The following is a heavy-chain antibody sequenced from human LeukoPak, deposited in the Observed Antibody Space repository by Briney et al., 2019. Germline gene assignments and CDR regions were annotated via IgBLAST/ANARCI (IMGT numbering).Heavy chain of an antibody. V-gene: IGHV3-30*04. J-gene: IGHJ4*02. CDR1: GFTFSSYA. Sequence: PGGSLRLSCAASGFTFSSYAMHWVRQAPGKGLEWVAVISYDGSNKYYADSVKGRFTISRDNSKNTLYLQMNSLRAEDTAVYYCAKAALTYYDFWTGYDNFDYWGQGTLVTVSS. D-gene: IGHD3-3*01. CDR2: ISYDGSNK. CDR3: AKAALTYYDFWTGYDNFDY.